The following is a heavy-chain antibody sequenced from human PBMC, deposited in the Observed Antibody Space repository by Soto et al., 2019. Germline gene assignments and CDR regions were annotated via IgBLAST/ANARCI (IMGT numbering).Heavy chain of an antibody. D-gene: IGHD2-2*03. CDR2: IYSSETT. Sequence: QLQVQESGPGLVKPSETLSLTCTVSGGSVSSSSYSWGWIRQSPGKGLEWIGTIYSSETTYYNPSLLSRSPISVATSKTAFSLRLGSVTAADTAVYYCARLNGYCISTNCHGYYGMDVWGQGTTVTVSS. CDR3: ARLNGYCISTNCHGYYGMDV. V-gene: IGHV4-39*01. CDR1: GGSVSSSSYS. J-gene: IGHJ6*02.